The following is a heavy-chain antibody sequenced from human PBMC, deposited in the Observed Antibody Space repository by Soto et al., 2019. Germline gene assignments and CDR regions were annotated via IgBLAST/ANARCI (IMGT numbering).Heavy chain of an antibody. V-gene: IGHV3-33*01. J-gene: IGHJ3*02. CDR1: GFTFSSYG. Sequence: GGSLRLSCAASGFTFSSYGMHWVRQAPGKGLEWVAVIWYDGSNKYYADSVKGRFTISRDNSKNTLYLQMNSLRAEDTAVYYCARVSRRYSSSSWHHDAFDIWGQGTMVTVSS. D-gene: IGHD6-6*01. CDR2: IWYDGSNK. CDR3: ARVSRRYSSSSWHHDAFDI.